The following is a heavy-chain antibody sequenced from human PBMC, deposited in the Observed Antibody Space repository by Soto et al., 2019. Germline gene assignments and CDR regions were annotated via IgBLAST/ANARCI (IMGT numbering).Heavy chain of an antibody. CDR3: ARDNLRQWLPWYYGMDV. V-gene: IGHV1-69*13. Sequence: GASVKVSCKASGGTFSSYAISWVRQAPGQGLEWMGGIIPVFGTANYAQKFQGRVTITADESTSTAYMELSSLRSEDTAVYYCARDNLRQWLPWYYGMDVWGQGTTVTVSS. CDR1: GGTFSSYA. D-gene: IGHD6-19*01. J-gene: IGHJ6*02. CDR2: IIPVFGTA.